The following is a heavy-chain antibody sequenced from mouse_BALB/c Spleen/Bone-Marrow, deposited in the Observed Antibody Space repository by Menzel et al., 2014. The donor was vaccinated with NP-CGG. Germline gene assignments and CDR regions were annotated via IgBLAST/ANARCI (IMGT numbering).Heavy chain of an antibody. V-gene: IGHV5-9*03. J-gene: IGHJ3*01. Sequence: EVKLMESGGGLAKPGGSLKLSCAASGFTFSSYTMSWVRQTPEKRLEWVATISSGGGNTYYPDSVKGRFTISRDNAKNNLYLQMSSLRSEDTALYYCARYGSGTFAYWGQGTLVTVSA. CDR2: ISSGGGNT. D-gene: IGHD3-1*01. CDR1: GFTFSSYT. CDR3: ARYGSGTFAY.